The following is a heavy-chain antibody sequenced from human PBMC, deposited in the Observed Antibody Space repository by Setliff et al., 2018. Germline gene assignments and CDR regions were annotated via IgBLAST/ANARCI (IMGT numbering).Heavy chain of an antibody. J-gene: IGHJ5*02. D-gene: IGHD1-26*01. Sequence: SETLSLTCAVSGGSLNSGSYYWSWIRQSTERGLEWLGRLHTSGSTTHNPALNSRVTISVDTSTNQFSLRLTSLTAADTAVYFCARDNTILGATDHWGQGALVTVSS. V-gene: IGHV4-61*02. CDR3: ARDNTILGATDH. CDR1: GGSLNSGSYY. CDR2: LHTSGST.